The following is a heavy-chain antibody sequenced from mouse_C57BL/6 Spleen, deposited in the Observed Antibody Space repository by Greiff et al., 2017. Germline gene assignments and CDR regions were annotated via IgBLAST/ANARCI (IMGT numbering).Heavy chain of an antibody. D-gene: IGHD4-1*01. V-gene: IGHV1-80*01. Sequence: QVHVKQSGAELVKPGASVKISCKASGYAFSSYWMNWVKQRPGKGLEWIGQIYPGDGDTNYNGKFKGKATLTADKSSSTAYMQLSSLTSEDSAVYFCAKSPPWEFDYWGQGTTLTVSS. J-gene: IGHJ2*01. CDR1: GYAFSSYW. CDR2: IYPGDGDT. CDR3: AKSPPWEFDY.